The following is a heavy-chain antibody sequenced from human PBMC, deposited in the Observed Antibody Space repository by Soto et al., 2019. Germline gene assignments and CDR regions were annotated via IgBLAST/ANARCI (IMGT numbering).Heavy chain of an antibody. J-gene: IGHJ6*02. CDR1: GFTFDDYA. D-gene: IGHD4-17*01. Sequence: PGGSLTLSSAASGFTFDDYAMHWIRQAPGRGLEWVSGISSNSGSLGYADSVKGRFTISRDNAENSLYLQMNSLRAEDSALYSCANGHHVYGDYEVGYYHFGKDLWGQVSTVTVA. V-gene: IGHV3-9*01. CDR2: ISSNSGSL. CDR3: ANGHHVYGDYEVGYYHFGKDL.